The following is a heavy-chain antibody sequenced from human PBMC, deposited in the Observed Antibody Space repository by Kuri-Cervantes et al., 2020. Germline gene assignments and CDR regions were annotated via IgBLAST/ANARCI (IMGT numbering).Heavy chain of an antibody. J-gene: IGHJ4*02. CDR3: AKAIHGGIVDY. D-gene: IGHD4-23*01. CDR1: GFTFSSYG. V-gene: IGHV3-33*06. Sequence: GESLKISCAASGFTFSSYGMHWVRQAPGKGLEWVAVIWYDGTNKYYADSVKGRFTISRDNSKNTLYLQMNSLRAEDTAVYYCAKAIHGGIVDYWGQGTLVTVSS. CDR2: IWYDGTNK.